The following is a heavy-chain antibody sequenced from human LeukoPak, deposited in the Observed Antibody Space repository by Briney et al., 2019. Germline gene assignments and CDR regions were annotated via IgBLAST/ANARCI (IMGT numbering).Heavy chain of an antibody. D-gene: IGHD4-17*01. J-gene: IGHJ4*02. CDR3: ARAEDGDYYFDY. CDR1: GFTVSSNY. V-gene: IGHV3-53*01. CDR2: IYSGGST. Sequence: GGSLRLSCAACGFTVSSNYMSWGRQAPGKGLXXXSVIYSGGSTYYADSVKGRFTISRDNSKNTLYLQMNSLRAEDTAVYYCARAEDGDYYFDYWGQGTLLTVSS.